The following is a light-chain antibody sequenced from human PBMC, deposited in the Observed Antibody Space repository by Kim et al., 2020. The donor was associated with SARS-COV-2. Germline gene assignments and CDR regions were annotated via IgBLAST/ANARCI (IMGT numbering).Light chain of an antibody. CDR3: QAWDSSWV. V-gene: IGLV3-1*01. CDR1: KLGDKY. J-gene: IGLJ3*02. Sequence: SVSPGQTASITCSGDKLGDKYACWYQQKPGQSPVLVIYQDSKRPSGIPERFSGSNSGNTATLTISGTQAMDEADYYCQAWDSSWVFGGGTKLTVL. CDR2: QDS.